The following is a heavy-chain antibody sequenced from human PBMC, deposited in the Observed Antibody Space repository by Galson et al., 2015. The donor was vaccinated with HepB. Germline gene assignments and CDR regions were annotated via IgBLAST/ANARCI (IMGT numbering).Heavy chain of an antibody. CDR2: IYSGGST. V-gene: IGHV3-66*01. CDR1: GFTVSSNY. Sequence: SLRLSCAASGFTVSSNYMSWVRQAPGKGLEWVSVIYSGGSTYYADSVKGRFTTSRDDSRNTLYLQMNSLRAEDTAVYYCARAILSLRIAVAGPVYGMDVWGRGTTVTVSS. D-gene: IGHD6-19*01. CDR3: ARAILSLRIAVAGPVYGMDV. J-gene: IGHJ6*02.